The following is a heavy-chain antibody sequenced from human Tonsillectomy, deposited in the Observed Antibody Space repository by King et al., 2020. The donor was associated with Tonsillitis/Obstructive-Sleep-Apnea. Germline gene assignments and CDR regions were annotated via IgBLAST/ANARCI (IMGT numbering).Heavy chain of an antibody. CDR1: GGSISSSSYY. D-gene: IGHD2-21*02. J-gene: IGHJ4*02. V-gene: IGHV4-39*01. Sequence: LQLQVSGPGLVKPSETLSLTCTVSGGSISSSSYYWGWIRQPPGKGLEWIGSIYYSGSTYYNPSLKSRVTISVDTSKNQFSLKLSSVTAADTAVYYCARQIVVVVTASRTYAFDYWGQGTLVTVSS. CDR2: IYYSGST. CDR3: ARQIVVVVTASRTYAFDY.